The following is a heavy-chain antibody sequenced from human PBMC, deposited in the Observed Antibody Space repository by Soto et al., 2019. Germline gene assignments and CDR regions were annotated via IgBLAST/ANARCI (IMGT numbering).Heavy chain of an antibody. J-gene: IGHJ4*02. CDR2: ISGSGEIT. CDR1: GFPFRSYA. V-gene: IGHV3-23*01. Sequence: PGESLRLSCAASGFPFRSYAMVWVRQAPGKGLEWISVISGSGEITLYTDSVKGRFTISRDFSNNTLSLQMNSLRADDTAIYYCGKARYLLVDQPLYFESWGQGTLVTVSS. CDR3: GKARYLLVDQPLYFES. D-gene: IGHD3-9*01.